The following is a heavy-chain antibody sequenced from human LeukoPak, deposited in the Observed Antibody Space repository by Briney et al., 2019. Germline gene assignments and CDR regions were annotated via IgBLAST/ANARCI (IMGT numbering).Heavy chain of an antibody. J-gene: IGHJ3*02. CDR1: GFTFSSYG. Sequence: GRSLRLSCAASGFTFSSYGMHWVRQAPGKGLEGVAVVWYDGNNKYYAASVKGRFTVSRDNSKNTLYLQMDSLRTEDTAVYYCARDLNLPDAFDIWGQGTMVTVSS. CDR3: ARDLNLPDAFDI. CDR2: VWYDGNNK. V-gene: IGHV3-33*01. D-gene: IGHD1-14*01.